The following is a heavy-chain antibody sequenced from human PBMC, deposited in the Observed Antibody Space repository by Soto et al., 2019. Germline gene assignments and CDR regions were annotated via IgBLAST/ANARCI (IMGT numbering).Heavy chain of an antibody. D-gene: IGHD3-22*01. Sequence: GGSLRLSCEACGVTFSSDWMSWVRQAPGKGLEWVANIKKDGSEKYYVDSEKGRFTISRDNAKNSLYLQMNSLRADDTAVYYCARDLDFYYDSSSLRFDPWGQGTLVTVSS. CDR2: IKKDGSEK. V-gene: IGHV3-7*03. CDR1: GVTFSSDW. CDR3: ARDLDFYYDSSSLRFDP. J-gene: IGHJ5*02.